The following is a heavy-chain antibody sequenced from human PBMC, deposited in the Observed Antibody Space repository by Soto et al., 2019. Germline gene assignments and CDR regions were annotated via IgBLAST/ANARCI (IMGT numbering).Heavy chain of an antibody. J-gene: IGHJ4*02. CDR1: GGSISTSNW. D-gene: IGHD6-13*01. Sequence: SETLSLTCAVSGGSISTSNWWSWVRQPPGKGLEWIGEVYRTGSTNYNPSLESRLTISVDKSKNLFSLKLTSVTAADTAVYYCARARATIAAAAIFDCWGQGTLVT. CDR2: VYRTGST. CDR3: ARARATIAAAAIFDC. V-gene: IGHV4-4*02.